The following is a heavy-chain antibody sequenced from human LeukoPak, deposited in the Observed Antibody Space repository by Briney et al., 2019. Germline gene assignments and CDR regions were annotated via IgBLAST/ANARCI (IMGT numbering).Heavy chain of an antibody. CDR1: GFTFSSFE. CDR2: ISSSGGTI. V-gene: IGHV3-48*03. Sequence: GGSLRLSCAASGFTFSSFEMNWVRQAPGKGLEWVSYISSSGGTIYYADSVKGRFSISRDNAKNSLYLQMNSLRAEDTAVYYCARDGYSRAGPVWGQGILVTVSS. CDR3: ARDGYSRAGPV. J-gene: IGHJ4*02. D-gene: IGHD6-13*01.